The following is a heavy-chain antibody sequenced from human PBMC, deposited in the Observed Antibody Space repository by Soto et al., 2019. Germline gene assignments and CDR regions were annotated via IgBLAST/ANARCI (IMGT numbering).Heavy chain of an antibody. CDR2: IYYGRST. V-gene: IGHV4-39*01. J-gene: IGHJ5*01. D-gene: IGHD2-2*01. Sequence: SETLSLTCTVSGDSVSRGNYSWGGSLHPTLKGLEWIGSIYYGRSTYYNQDLKSRVTISVDTSKKQFSLKLTSVTATDKAVYYCARLERRLPVAMGWFDPWGQGTLVTVSS. CDR3: ARLERRLPVAMGWFDP. CDR1: GDSVSRGNYS.